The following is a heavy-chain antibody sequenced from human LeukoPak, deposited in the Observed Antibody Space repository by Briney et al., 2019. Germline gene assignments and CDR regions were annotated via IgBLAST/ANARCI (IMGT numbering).Heavy chain of an antibody. CDR1: GITFSSYA. Sequence: GGSLRLSCAASGITFSSYAMSWVRQTPGKGLEWVSAISGSGGSTYYADSVKGRFTISRDNSKNTLYLLMNSLRAEDTAVYYCAKDLANWNDRGTFDIWGQGTVVTVSS. J-gene: IGHJ3*02. D-gene: IGHD1-1*01. CDR3: AKDLANWNDRGTFDI. V-gene: IGHV3-23*01. CDR2: ISGSGGST.